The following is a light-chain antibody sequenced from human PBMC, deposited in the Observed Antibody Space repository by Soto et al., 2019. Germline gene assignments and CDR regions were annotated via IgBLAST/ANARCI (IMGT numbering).Light chain of an antibody. Sequence: QSALTQPPSVSEAPRQRVTISCSGSSSNIGNNAVNWYQQLPGKAPKLLIYYDDLLPSGVSDRFSGSKSGTSASLDISGLQSEDEADYYCAAWDDSLNGPVFGGWTKLTVL. J-gene: IGLJ3*02. CDR3: AAWDDSLNGPV. CDR1: SSNIGNNA. CDR2: YDD. V-gene: IGLV1-36*01.